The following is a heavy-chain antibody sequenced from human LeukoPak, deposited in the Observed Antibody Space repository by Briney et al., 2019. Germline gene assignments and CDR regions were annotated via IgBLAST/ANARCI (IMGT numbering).Heavy chain of an antibody. CDR3: ASRMNYYDSSGSGTWFDP. CDR1: GGSISSSSYY. Sequence: SETLSLTCTVSGGSISSSSYYWGWIRQPPGRGLEWIGSIYYSGDTYYNPSLKSRVTISVDTSKNQFSLRLSSVTTADTAVYYCASRMNYYDSSGSGTWFDPWGQGTLVTVSS. CDR2: IYYSGDT. D-gene: IGHD3-22*01. J-gene: IGHJ5*02. V-gene: IGHV4-39*01.